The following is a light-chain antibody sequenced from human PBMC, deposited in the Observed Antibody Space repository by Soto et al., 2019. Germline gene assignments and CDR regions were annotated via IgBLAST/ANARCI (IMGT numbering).Light chain of an antibody. Sequence: DTQITQSPSSLAASVGDRVTITCRASQGIYNYLAWYQQKPGKVPKILIHAASSLVSGVPSRFSGSGSGTDFTLTISSLQPEDVATYYCQKCNSAPFTFGPGTKVDIK. V-gene: IGKV1-27*01. CDR2: AAS. J-gene: IGKJ3*01. CDR3: QKCNSAPFT. CDR1: QGIYNY.